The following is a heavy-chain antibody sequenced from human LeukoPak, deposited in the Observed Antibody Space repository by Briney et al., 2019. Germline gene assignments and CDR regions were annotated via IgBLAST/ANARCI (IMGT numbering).Heavy chain of an antibody. Sequence: ASVKVSRKASGYTFTGYYMHWVRQAPGQGLEWMGWINPNSGGTNYAQKFQGRVTMTRDTSISTAYMELSRLRSDDTAVYYCARHWMDDYCDSSGYVDYWGQGTLVTVSS. CDR1: GYTFTGYY. V-gene: IGHV1-2*02. CDR3: ARHWMDDYCDSSGYVDY. CDR2: INPNSGGT. D-gene: IGHD3-22*01. J-gene: IGHJ4*02.